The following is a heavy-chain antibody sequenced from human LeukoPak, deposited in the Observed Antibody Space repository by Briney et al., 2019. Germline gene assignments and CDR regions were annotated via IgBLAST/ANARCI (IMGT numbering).Heavy chain of an antibody. J-gene: IGHJ4*02. D-gene: IGHD1-7*01. V-gene: IGHV1-46*03. Sequence: GASVKVSCKASGGTFSSYAISWVRQAPGQGLEWMGIINPSGGSTSYAQKFQGRVTMTRDTSTSTVYMELSSLRSEDTAVYYCARGRDNWNYYFDYWGQGTLVTVSS. CDR3: ARGRDNWNYYFDY. CDR1: GGTFSSYA. CDR2: INPSGGST.